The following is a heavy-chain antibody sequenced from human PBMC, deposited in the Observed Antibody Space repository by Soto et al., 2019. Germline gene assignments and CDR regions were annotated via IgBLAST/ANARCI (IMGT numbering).Heavy chain of an antibody. V-gene: IGHV1-69*06. CDR3: ARDKYVLKYSSSALVY. Sequence: SVKVSCKASGGTFSSYAISWVRQAPGQGLEWMGGIIPIFGTANYAQKFQGRVTITADKSTSTAYMELSSLRSEDTAVYYCARDKYVLKYSSSALVYWGQGTLVTVSS. CDR2: IIPIFGTA. J-gene: IGHJ4*02. CDR1: GGTFSSYA. D-gene: IGHD6-6*01.